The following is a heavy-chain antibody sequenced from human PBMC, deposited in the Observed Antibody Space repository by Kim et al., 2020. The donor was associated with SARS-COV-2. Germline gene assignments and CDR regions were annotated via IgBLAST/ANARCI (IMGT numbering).Heavy chain of an antibody. D-gene: IGHD4-17*01. J-gene: IGHJ4*02. CDR1: GFTFSSYG. V-gene: IGHV3-30*18. CDR2: ISYDGSNK. CDR3: AKVGPSTDPFDY. Sequence: GGSLRLSCAASGFTFSSYGMHWVRQAPGKGLEWVAVISYDGSNKYYADSVKGRFTISRDNSKNTLYLQMNSLRAEDTAVYYCAKVGPSTDPFDYWGQGTLVTVSS.